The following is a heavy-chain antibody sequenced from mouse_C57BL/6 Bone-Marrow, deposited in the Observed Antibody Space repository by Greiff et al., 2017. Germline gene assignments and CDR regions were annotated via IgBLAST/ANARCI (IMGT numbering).Heavy chain of an antibody. Sequence: QVQLQQSGAELVKPGASVKLSCKASGYTFTSYWMHWVKQRPGQGLEWIGDINPSSGYTKYNQKFKDKATLTADKSSSTAYMQLSSLTYEDSAVYYCARVNTGTRPCFAYWGQGTLVTVSA. V-gene: IGHV1-7*01. CDR3: ARVNTGTRPCFAY. CDR1: GYTFTSYW. CDR2: INPSSGYT. J-gene: IGHJ3*01. D-gene: IGHD4-1*01.